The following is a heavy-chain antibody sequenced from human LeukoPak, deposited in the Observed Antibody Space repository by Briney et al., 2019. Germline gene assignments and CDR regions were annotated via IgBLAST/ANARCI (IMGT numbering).Heavy chain of an antibody. V-gene: IGHV5-51*01. CDR3: AGHLGGDRTSGYYNY. Sequence: GESLKISCKASGYSFTYYFIAWVRQMPGKGLEWMGIIYPGDSDTKYSPSFQGQVTISADKSTNTAYLQWSSLEASDTAMYYCAGHLGGDRTSGYYNYWGQGTLVTVSS. CDR2: IYPGDSDT. J-gene: IGHJ4*02. D-gene: IGHD3-3*01. CDR1: GYSFTYYF.